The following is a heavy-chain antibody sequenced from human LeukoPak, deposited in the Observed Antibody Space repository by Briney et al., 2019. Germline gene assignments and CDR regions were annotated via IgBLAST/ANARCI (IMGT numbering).Heavy chain of an antibody. V-gene: IGHV3-30*02. D-gene: IGHD3-22*01. CDR3: SETNYYDSSGYAV. J-gene: IGHJ6*04. Sequence: DSVKGRFTISRDNSKNTLYLQMNSLRAEDTAVYYCSETNYYDSSGYAVWGKGTTVTVSS.